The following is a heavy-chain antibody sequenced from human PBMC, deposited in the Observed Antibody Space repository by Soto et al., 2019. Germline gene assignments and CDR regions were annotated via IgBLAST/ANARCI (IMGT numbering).Heavy chain of an antibody. CDR1: GFTVSSNY. J-gene: IGHJ6*02. D-gene: IGHD4-17*01. CDR3: ARDSHYGGNSNYYYYGMDV. V-gene: IGHV3-53*01. Sequence: GGSLRLSCAASGFTVSSNYMSWVRQAPGKGLEWVSVIYSGGSTYYADSVKGRFTISRDNSKNTLYLQMNSLRAEDTAVYYCARDSHYGGNSNYYYYGMDVWGQGTTVTVSS. CDR2: IYSGGST.